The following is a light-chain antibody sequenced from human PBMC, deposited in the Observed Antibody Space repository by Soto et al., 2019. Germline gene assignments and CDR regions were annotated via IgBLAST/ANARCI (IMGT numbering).Light chain of an antibody. V-gene: IGKV3-11*01. CDR3: QQRISWPIT. CDR1: QGLYNY. J-gene: IGKJ5*01. CDR2: DAS. Sequence: EIVLTQSPATLSLSPGERATLSCRASQGLYNYLAWYKQKPGQTPRLLIYDASTRATGIPARFSGDWSGTDFTLTIDTLEPEDFAVYYCQQRISWPITFGQGTRLEIK.